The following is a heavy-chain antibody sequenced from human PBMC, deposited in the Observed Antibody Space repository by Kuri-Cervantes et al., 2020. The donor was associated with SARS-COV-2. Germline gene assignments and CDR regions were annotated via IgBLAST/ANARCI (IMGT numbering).Heavy chain of an antibody. CDR2: ISSSSSYI. CDR1: GFTFSSYS. V-gene: IGHV3-21*01. CDR3: AKGDIVVVPAAPFGMDV. D-gene: IGHD2-2*01. J-gene: IGHJ6*02. Sequence: GGSLRLSCAASGFTFSSYSMNWVRQAPGKGLEWVSSISSSSSYIYYADSVKGRFTISRDNNRNTLYLQMNSLRIEDTAVYYCAKGDIVVVPAAPFGMDVWGQGTTVTVSS.